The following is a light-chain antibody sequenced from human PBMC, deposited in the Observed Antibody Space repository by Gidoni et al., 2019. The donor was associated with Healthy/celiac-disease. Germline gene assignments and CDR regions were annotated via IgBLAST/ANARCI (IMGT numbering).Light chain of an antibody. CDR1: SSNIGAGYD. CDR2: GNT. J-gene: IGLJ2*01. V-gene: IGLV1-40*01. CDR3: QSYDSSLSGSV. Sequence: QSVLTPPHSASGAPGQSVTISCTGHSSNIGAGYDVHWYRQLPGTSPKLLIYGNTNRPSGVPDRFSGSKSGTSASLAITGLQAEDEADYYCQSYDSSLSGSVFGGGTKLTVL.